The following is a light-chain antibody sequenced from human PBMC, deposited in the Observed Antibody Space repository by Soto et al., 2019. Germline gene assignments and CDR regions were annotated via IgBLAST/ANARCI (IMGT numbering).Light chain of an antibody. CDR2: GAS. Sequence: EIVMTQSPATLSVSPGERATLSCRASQSVSSNLAWYQQKPGQAPRLLIYGASTRATGIPARFSGSGSGTEFTLTISSLQSEDFAVYYCQQYYDWPPFTFGPGTKVEIK. J-gene: IGKJ3*01. CDR3: QQYYDWPPFT. V-gene: IGKV3-15*01. CDR1: QSVSSN.